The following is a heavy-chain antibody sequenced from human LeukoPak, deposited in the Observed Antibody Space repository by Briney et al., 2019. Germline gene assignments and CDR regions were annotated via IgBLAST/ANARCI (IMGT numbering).Heavy chain of an antibody. J-gene: IGHJ4*02. Sequence: PGGSLRLSCAASGFTFSGYAMSWVRQAPGKGLEWVSAFSGSGSSTYYADSVKGRFTISRDNSKNTLYPQMNSLRAEDTALYYCAKDGSSSWSPSFFDYWGQGTLVTVSS. D-gene: IGHD6-13*01. CDR1: GFTFSGYA. CDR2: FSGSGSST. V-gene: IGHV3-23*01. CDR3: AKDGSSSWSPSFFDY.